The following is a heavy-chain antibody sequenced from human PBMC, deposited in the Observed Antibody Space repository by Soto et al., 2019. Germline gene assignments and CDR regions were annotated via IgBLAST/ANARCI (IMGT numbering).Heavy chain of an antibody. V-gene: IGHV4-39*01. CDR1: GGSISSSSYY. CDR3: ARPNGGWRSSTSPLESGWFDP. D-gene: IGHD2-2*01. Sequence: QLQLQESGPGLVKPSETLSLTCTVSGGSISSSSYYWGWIRQPPGKGLEWIGSIYYSGSTYYNPSLKSRVTISVDTSKNQFSLKLSSVTAADTAVYYCARPNGGWRSSTSPLESGWFDPWGQGTLVTVSS. J-gene: IGHJ5*02. CDR2: IYYSGST.